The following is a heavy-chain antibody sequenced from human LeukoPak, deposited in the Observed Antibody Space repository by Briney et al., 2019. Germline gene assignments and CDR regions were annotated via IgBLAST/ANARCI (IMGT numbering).Heavy chain of an antibody. J-gene: IGHJ6*02. V-gene: IGHV3-11*01. D-gene: IGHD3-10*01. CDR3: ARDLFTYYYAAGLGMDV. Sequence: GGSLRLSCAASGFTFSDYYMSWIRQAPGKGLEWVSYISSSGSTIYYADSVKGRFTISRDNAKNSLYLQMNSLRAEDTAVYYCARDLFTYYYAAGLGMDVWGQGTTVTVSS. CDR2: ISSSGSTI. CDR1: GFTFSDYY.